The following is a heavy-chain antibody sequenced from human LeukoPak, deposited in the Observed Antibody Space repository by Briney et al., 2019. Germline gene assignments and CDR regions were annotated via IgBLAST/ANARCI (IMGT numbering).Heavy chain of an antibody. Sequence: SQTLSLTCTVSGGSISSGSYYWSWIRQPAGKGLEWIGRIYTSGSTNYNPSLKSRVTISVDTSKNQSSLKLSSVTAADTAVYYCARGGGSGSAGDYWGQGTLVTVSS. CDR1: GGSISSGSYY. V-gene: IGHV4-61*02. CDR2: IYTSGST. CDR3: ARGGGSGSAGDY. J-gene: IGHJ4*02. D-gene: IGHD3-10*01.